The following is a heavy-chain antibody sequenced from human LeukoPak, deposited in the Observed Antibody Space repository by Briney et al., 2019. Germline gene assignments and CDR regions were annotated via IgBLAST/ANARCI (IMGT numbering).Heavy chain of an antibody. Sequence: GGSLRLSCAASGLTFSRYSMNWVRQAPGKGLEWVSYINIISSEIYYGDSVKGRFTISTDNAKNSVYLQMNSLRDEDTAVYYCARDRAYAFDNWGQGTMVTVSS. D-gene: IGHD3-10*01. CDR3: ARDRAYAFDN. J-gene: IGHJ3*02. V-gene: IGHV3-48*02. CDR1: GLTFSRYS. CDR2: INIISSEI.